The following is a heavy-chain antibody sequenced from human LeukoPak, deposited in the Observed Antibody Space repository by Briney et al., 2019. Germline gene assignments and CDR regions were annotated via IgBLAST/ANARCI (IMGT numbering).Heavy chain of an antibody. CDR2: FDPEDGET. Sequence: ASVKVSCKVSGYTLTELSMHWVRQAPGKGLEGMGGFDPEDGETIYAQKFQGRVTMTEDTSTDTAYMELSSLRSEDTAVYYCATVGVPWFREGYFDYWGQGTLVTVSS. D-gene: IGHD3-10*01. J-gene: IGHJ4*02. V-gene: IGHV1-24*01. CDR3: ATVGVPWFREGYFDY. CDR1: GYTLTELS.